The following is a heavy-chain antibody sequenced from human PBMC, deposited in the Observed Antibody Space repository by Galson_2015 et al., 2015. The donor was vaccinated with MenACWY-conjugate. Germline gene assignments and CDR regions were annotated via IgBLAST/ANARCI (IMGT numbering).Heavy chain of an antibody. CDR3: ARESSYCRGGTCGYH. CDR1: GASITSSDYY. D-gene: IGHD2-15*01. J-gene: IGHJ5*02. Sequence: QVQLQESGPGVVKPSETLSLTCTASGASITSSDYYGGWIRQPPGKGLEWIGTVFENGTTYYNPSLKSRVTISVNTSKNQISLTLNSATAADTAVYYCARESSYCRGGTCGYHWGQGTLVTVSS. V-gene: IGHV4-39*07. CDR2: VFENGTT.